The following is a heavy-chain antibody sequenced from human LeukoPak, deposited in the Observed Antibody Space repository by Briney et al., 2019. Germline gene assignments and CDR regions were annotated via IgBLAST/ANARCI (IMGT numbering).Heavy chain of an antibody. CDR2: IYYSGST. J-gene: IGHJ5*02. D-gene: IGHD2-2*01. V-gene: IGHV4-39*01. Sequence: SETLSLTCTVSGGSISSSSYYWGWIRQPPGKGLEWNGSIYYSGSTYYNPSLKSRVTISVDTSKNQFSLKLSSVTAADTAVYYCARLRNIVVVPAAYWFDPWGQGTLVTVSS. CDR3: ARLRNIVVVPAAYWFDP. CDR1: GGSISSSSYY.